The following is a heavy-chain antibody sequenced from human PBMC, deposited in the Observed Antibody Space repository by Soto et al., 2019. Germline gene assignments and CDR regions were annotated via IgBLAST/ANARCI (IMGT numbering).Heavy chain of an antibody. J-gene: IGHJ3*01. D-gene: IGHD3-3*01. Sequence: EVRLMESGGGLVQPGGSLRLSCAASGFTFSGYWMSWVRQAPGKGLEWVGNIKQDGSEKYSVDSVKGRFTISRDNSKNTVHLQMNSLRAEDTALYYCAKDTVGGYSFWSGYYSDGLDVWGQGTMVTVSS. V-gene: IGHV3-7*05. CDR1: GFTFSGYW. CDR2: IKQDGSEK. CDR3: AKDTVGGYSFWSGYYSDGLDV.